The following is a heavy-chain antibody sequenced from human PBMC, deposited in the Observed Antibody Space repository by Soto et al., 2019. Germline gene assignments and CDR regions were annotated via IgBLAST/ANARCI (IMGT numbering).Heavy chain of an antibody. CDR1: RYTFTSYD. CDR2: MNPNSGNT. Sequence: ASVKVSGKAARYTFTSYDSNWVRQATGQGLEGMGWMNPNSGNTGYAQKFQGRVTMTRNTPISTAYMELSSLRSEDRAVYYCARGVAAARYGRRGGYYYYGMDVWGQGTTVTVSS. CDR3: ARGVAAARYGRRGGYYYYGMDV. J-gene: IGHJ6*02. D-gene: IGHD6-13*01. V-gene: IGHV1-8*01.